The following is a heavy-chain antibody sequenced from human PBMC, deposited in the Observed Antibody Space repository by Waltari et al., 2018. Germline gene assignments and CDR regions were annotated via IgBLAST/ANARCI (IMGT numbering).Heavy chain of an antibody. J-gene: IGHJ4*02. CDR2: INHSGST. CDR3: ARGRGRWELLARIYFDY. CDR1: GGTFSSYA. V-gene: IGHV4-34*01. D-gene: IGHD1-26*01. Sequence: QVQLVQSGAEVKKPGSSVKVSCKASGGTFSSYAISWVRQAPGQGLEWIGEINHSGSTNYNPSLKSRVTISVDTSKNQFSLKLSSVTAADTAVYYCARGRGRWELLARIYFDYWGQGTLVTVSS.